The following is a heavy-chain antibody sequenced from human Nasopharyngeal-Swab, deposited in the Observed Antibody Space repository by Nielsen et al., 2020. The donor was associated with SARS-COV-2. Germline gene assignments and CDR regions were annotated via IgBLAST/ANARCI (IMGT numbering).Heavy chain of an antibody. Sequence: RQPPGKGLEWISYISDDNTIFYADSVKGRFTISRDNAKNSLYLHMNSLRDEDTALYYCARDSELLTNYYGLDYWGQGTLVTVSS. V-gene: IGHV3-69-1*02. J-gene: IGHJ4*02. D-gene: IGHD3-9*01. CDR3: ARDSELLTNYYGLDY. CDR2: ISDDNTI.